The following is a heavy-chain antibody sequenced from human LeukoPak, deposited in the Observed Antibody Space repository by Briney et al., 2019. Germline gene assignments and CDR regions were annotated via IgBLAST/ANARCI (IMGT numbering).Heavy chain of an antibody. V-gene: IGHV3-48*01. CDR2: ISSSGSSI. CDR3: ARRKANSDGEFDY. D-gene: IGHD3-10*01. J-gene: IGHJ4*02. Sequence: GGSLRLSCAASGFTFSSYNMNGVRQAPGKGLDGGSFISSSGSSITYADFVKGRFTISRDNVKNSLYLQMNSLRAEDTAVYYCARRKANSDGEFDYWGQGTLVTVSS. CDR1: GFTFSSYN.